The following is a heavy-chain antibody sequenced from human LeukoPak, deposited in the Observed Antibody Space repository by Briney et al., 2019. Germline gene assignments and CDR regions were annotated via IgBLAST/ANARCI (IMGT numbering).Heavy chain of an antibody. J-gene: IGHJ6*03. CDR3: AKDLWTSTSGYYYYMDV. Sequence: GGSLRLSCAPSGFTFSYYAMSWVRQAPGKGLEWASTITGTGGSTYYADSVKGRFTISRDNSKNTLYMQMNSLRAEDTAVYYCAKDLWTSTSGYYYYMDVWGKGTTVTVSS. CDR1: GFTFSYYA. D-gene: IGHD3/OR15-3a*01. CDR2: ITGTGGST. V-gene: IGHV3-23*01.